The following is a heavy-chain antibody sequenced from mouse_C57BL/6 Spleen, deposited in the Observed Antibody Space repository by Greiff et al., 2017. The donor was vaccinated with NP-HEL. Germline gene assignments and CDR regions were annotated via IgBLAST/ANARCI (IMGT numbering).Heavy chain of an antibody. CDR2: ISYDGSN. J-gene: IGHJ2*01. CDR1: GYSITSGYY. V-gene: IGHV3-6*01. CDR3: AREGAPGVDY. Sequence: EVKLVESGPGLVKPSQSLSLTCSVTGYSITSGYYWNWIRQFPGNKLEWMGYISYDGSNNYNPSLKNRISITRDTSKNQFFLKFNSVTTEDTATYYCAREGAPGVDYWGQGTTLTVSS.